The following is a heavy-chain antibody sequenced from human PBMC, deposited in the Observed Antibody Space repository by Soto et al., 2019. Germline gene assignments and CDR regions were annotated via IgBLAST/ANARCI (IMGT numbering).Heavy chain of an antibody. CDR3: ARDGRMTSLTEGAFDI. Sequence: EVQLVESGGGLVQPGGSLRLSCAASGFTVSSNYMSWVRQAPGKGLEWVSLIYSGGSTYYADSVKGRFTISRDNSKNTLYLQMNSLRAEDTAVYYCARDGRMTSLTEGAFDIWGQGTMVTASS. CDR1: GFTVSSNY. J-gene: IGHJ3*02. D-gene: IGHD4-17*01. V-gene: IGHV3-66*01. CDR2: IYSGGST.